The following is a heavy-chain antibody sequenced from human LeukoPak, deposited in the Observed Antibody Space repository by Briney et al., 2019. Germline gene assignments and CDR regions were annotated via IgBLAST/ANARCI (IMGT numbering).Heavy chain of an antibody. CDR3: AREGGSIVGDY. Sequence: GGSLRLSCAAYGFTFSSYTMDWVRQAPGKGLEWVSSISSSSNYINYADSMKGRFTVSRDNAKNSLYLQMNSLRAEDTAVYYCAREGGSIVGDYWGQGTLVTVSS. CDR2: ISSSSNYI. V-gene: IGHV3-21*01. D-gene: IGHD1-26*01. CDR1: GFTFSSYT. J-gene: IGHJ4*02.